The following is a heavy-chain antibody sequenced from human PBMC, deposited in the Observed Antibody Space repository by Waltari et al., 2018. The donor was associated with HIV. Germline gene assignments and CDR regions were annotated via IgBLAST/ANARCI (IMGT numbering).Heavy chain of an antibody. D-gene: IGHD4-17*01. CDR1: GFTSRTYW. CDR3: ARENTMTYYDALDI. V-gene: IGHV3-74*01. J-gene: IGHJ3*02. CDR2: ITGVEITT. Sequence: EVQLVESGGGLVQPGGSLRLSCAASGFTSRTYWMHWVRQAPVKGLLWVLGITGVEITTNYADSWKGRLTSSRDNAKNTLYLQMNSMSVDDTAVYYCARENTMTYYDALDIWGQGTMVTVSS.